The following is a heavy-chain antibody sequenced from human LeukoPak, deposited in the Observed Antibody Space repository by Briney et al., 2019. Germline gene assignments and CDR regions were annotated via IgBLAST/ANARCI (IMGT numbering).Heavy chain of an antibody. J-gene: IGHJ6*02. CDR3: ATLGRLPAAHNYYYYGMDV. Sequence: ASVKASCKVSGYTLTELSMHWVRQAPGKGLEWMGGFDPEDGETIYAQKFQGRVTMTEDTSTDTAYMELSSLRSEDTAVYYCATLGRLPAAHNYYYYGMDVWGQGTTVTVSS. D-gene: IGHD2-2*01. V-gene: IGHV1-24*01. CDR1: GYTLTELS. CDR2: FDPEDGET.